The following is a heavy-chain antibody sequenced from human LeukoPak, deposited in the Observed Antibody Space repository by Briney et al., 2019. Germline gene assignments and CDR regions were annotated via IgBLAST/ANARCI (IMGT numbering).Heavy chain of an antibody. V-gene: IGHV3-64*01. CDR3: ERGGEILNGFRPDF. Sequence: GGSLRLSCAASGFTFIDYAMHCVRQAPGKGLEYVSGLSNDGGSTFFAHSVRGRFTISRDNSNNTLFHQMGRLTTEDTAVYYCERGGEILNGFRPDFWGQGSLVTVSS. CDR1: GFTFIDYA. D-gene: IGHD3-9*01. J-gene: IGHJ4*02. CDR2: LSNDGGST.